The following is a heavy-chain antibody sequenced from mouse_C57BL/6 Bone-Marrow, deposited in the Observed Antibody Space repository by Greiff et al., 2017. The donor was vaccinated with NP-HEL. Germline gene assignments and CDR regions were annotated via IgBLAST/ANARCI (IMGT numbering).Heavy chain of an antibody. CDR3: ASSYYSNYYAMDY. Sequence: VKLVESGPELVKPGASVKISCKASGYTFTDYYINWVKQRPGQGLEWIGWIFPGSGSTYYNEKFKGKATLTVDKSSSTAYMLLSSLTSEDSAVYFCASSYYSNYYAMDYWGQGTSVTVSS. D-gene: IGHD2-5*01. V-gene: IGHV1-75*01. J-gene: IGHJ4*01. CDR1: GYTFTDYY. CDR2: IFPGSGST.